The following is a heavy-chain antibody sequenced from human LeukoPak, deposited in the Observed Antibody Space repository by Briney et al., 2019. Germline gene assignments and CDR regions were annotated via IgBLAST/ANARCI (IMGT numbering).Heavy chain of an antibody. CDR1: GFTFGSYW. D-gene: IGHD7-27*01. J-gene: IGHJ4*02. CDR2: IKTDGSEK. Sequence: PGGSLRLSCAASGFTFGSYWMTWVRQAPGQGLECVANIKTDGSEKYYLDSVKGRFTISRDNAKNSLYLQMNRLRAKDTAVYYCTTDLNWEGYWGQGTLVTVSS. V-gene: IGHV3-7*04. CDR3: TTDLNWEGY.